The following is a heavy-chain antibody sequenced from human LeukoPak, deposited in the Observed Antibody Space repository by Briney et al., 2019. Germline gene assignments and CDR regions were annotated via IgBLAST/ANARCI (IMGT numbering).Heavy chain of an antibody. D-gene: IGHD3-22*01. J-gene: IGHJ4*02. CDR1: GYTFTGYY. CDR2: INPNSGGT. CDR3: ARGHTHTYYYDSSGYSDLDY. V-gene: IGHV1-2*02. Sequence: VASVKVSCKASGYTFTGYYMHWVRQAPGQGLEWMGWINPNSGGTNYAQKFQGRVTMTRDTSISTAYMELSRLRSDDTAVYYCARGHTHTYYYDSSGYSDLDYWGQGTLVTVSS.